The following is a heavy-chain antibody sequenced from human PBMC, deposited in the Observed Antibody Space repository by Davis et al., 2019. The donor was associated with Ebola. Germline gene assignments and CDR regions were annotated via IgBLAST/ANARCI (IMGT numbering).Heavy chain of an antibody. V-gene: IGHV1-2*04. Sequence: AASVKVSCKASGYTFTGYYIHWVRQAPGQGLEWMGWINPNSGGTNYAQKLQGWVTMTRDTSISTAYLELSRLRSDDTAVYYCARVGTTVTTYDYWGQGTLVTVSS. J-gene: IGHJ4*02. D-gene: IGHD4-17*01. CDR1: GYTFTGYY. CDR2: INPNSGGT. CDR3: ARVGTTVTTYDY.